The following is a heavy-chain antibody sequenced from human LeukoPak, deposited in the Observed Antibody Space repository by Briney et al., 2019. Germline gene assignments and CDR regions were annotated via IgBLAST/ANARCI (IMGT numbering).Heavy chain of an antibody. D-gene: IGHD3-10*01. J-gene: IGHJ5*02. CDR3: AQASKQAAARGSWFDP. CDR2: IYYSGST. V-gene: IGHV4-39*01. Sequence: SETLSLTCTVSGVSISSSSYYWGWIRQPPGKGLEWIGSIYYSGSTYYNPSLKSRVTISVDTSKNQFSLKLSSVTAADTAVYYCAQASKQAAARGSWFDPWGQGTLVTVSS. CDR1: GVSISSSSYY.